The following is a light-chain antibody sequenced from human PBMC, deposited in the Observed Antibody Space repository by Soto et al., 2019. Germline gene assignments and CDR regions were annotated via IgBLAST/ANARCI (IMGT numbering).Light chain of an antibody. Sequence: DIVMTQSPDSLAVSLGERATINCKSSRSLLSTPDNKYYLGWYQQRPGQPPNLLIYGASTRESGVPDRFSGSGSGTDFTLTISSVQAEDVAVYYCQQYLDTTPFMPTFGQGTHLEIK. J-gene: IGKJ2*01. CDR1: RSLLSTPDNKYY. V-gene: IGKV4-1*01. CDR2: GAS. CDR3: QQYLDTTPFMPT.